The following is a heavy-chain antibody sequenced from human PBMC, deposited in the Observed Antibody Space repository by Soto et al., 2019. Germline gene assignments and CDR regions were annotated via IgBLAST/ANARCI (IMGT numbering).Heavy chain of an antibody. V-gene: IGHV3-13*01. Sequence: EVQLVESGGGLVQPGGSLRLSCAASGFTFSSYDMHWVRQATGKGLEWVSAIGTAGDTYYPGSVKGRFTISRENAKNSLYLQMNSLRAEDTAVYYCVAVDTAMVLHAFDIWGQGTMVTVSS. CDR1: GFTFSSYD. CDR2: IGTAGDT. CDR3: VAVDTAMVLHAFDI. D-gene: IGHD5-18*01. J-gene: IGHJ3*02.